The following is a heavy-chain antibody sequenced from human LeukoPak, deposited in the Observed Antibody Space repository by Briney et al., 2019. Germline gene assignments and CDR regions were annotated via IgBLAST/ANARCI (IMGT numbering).Heavy chain of an antibody. D-gene: IGHD6-13*01. V-gene: IGHV3-30*18. J-gene: IGHJ3*02. CDR2: ISYDGSNK. Sequence: GGSLRLSCAASGFTFSSYGMHWVRQAPGKGLEWVAVISYDGSNKYYADSVKGRFTISRDNSKNTLYLQMNSLRAEDTAVYYCAKAPPSRIAAAGTYAFDIWGQGTMVTVSS. CDR1: GFTFSSYG. CDR3: AKAPPSRIAAAGTYAFDI.